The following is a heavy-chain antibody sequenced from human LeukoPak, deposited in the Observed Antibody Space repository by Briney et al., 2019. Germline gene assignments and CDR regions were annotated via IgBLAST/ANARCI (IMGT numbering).Heavy chain of an antibody. CDR1: GLTFSNAW. CDR3: TTDAGLAVAGLNKSKYYYYYYYMDV. CDR2: IKRKSDGGTT. V-gene: IGHV3-15*01. D-gene: IGHD6-19*01. J-gene: IGHJ6*03. Sequence: GGSLRLSCAASGLTFSNAWMSWVRQVPGKGLEWVGRIKRKSDGGTTDYAAPVKGRFTISRDDSKNTLYLQMNSLKTEDTAVYYCTTDAGLAVAGLNKSKYYYYYYYMDVWGKGTTVTVSS.